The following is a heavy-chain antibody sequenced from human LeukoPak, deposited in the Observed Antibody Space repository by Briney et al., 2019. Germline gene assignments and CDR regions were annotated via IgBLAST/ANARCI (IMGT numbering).Heavy chain of an antibody. CDR3: ARKQMDSSSPFDY. V-gene: IGHV3-30*07. CDR1: GFSFSISA. CDR2: VSYDGSEK. J-gene: IGHJ4*02. D-gene: IGHD6-13*01. Sequence: PGRSLRLSCAASGFSFSISAMHWVRQAPGKGLQWVAVVSYDGSEKYYADSVKRRFIISRDNSKNTLYLQMNSLRPEDTAVYYCARKQMDSSSPFDYWGQGTLVTVSS.